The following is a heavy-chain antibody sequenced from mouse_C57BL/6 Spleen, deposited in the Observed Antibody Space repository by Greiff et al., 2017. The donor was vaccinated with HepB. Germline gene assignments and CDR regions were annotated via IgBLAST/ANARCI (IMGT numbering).Heavy chain of an antibody. CDR1: GFTFSDYY. CDR3: ARERGYYYGSGRYFDV. D-gene: IGHD1-1*01. CDR2: INYDGSST. V-gene: IGHV5-16*01. Sequence: EVMLVESEGGLVQPGSSMKLSCTASGFTFSDYYMAWVRQVPEKGLEWVANINYDGSSTYYLDSLKSRFIISRDNAKNILYLQMISLKSEDTATYYCARERGYYYGSGRYFDVWGTGTTVTVSS. J-gene: IGHJ1*03.